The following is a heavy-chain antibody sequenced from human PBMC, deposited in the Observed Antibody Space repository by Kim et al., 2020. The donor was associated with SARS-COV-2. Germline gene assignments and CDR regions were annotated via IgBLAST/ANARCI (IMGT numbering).Heavy chain of an antibody. D-gene: IGHD2-15*01. J-gene: IGHJ4*02. CDR3: AKALFGGFEY. Sequence: GGSLRLSCTASGFTFSTYGMSWVRQTPGKGPECVSGISGSGHTTYYADSVKGRFTISRDNSKSTLSLQMNSLRVEDTAVYFCAKALFGGFEYWSQGKLVT. V-gene: IGHV3-23*01. CDR1: GFTFSTYG. CDR2: ISGSGHTT.